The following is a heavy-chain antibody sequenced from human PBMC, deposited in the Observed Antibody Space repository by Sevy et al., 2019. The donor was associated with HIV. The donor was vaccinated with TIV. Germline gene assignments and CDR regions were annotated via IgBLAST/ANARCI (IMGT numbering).Heavy chain of an antibody. CDR2: IWYDGINK. Sequence: GGSLRLSCVASGFIFSTYGMHWVRQAPGKGRGWVAVIWYDGINKDYADSVKGRSIISRDNSRNTRYLEMDSLRDEDTAVYYCASDSRNGLDPWGQGALVTVSS. CDR1: GFIFSTYG. CDR3: ASDSRNGLDP. D-gene: IGHD2-8*01. V-gene: IGHV3-33*01. J-gene: IGHJ5*02.